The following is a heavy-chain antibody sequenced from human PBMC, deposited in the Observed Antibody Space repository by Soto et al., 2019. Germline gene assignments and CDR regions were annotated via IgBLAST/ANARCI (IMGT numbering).Heavy chain of an antibody. CDR1: GFTFSSYG. CDR3: ARDPDYGDETGYFDYTLDA. J-gene: IGHJ6*02. V-gene: IGHV3-33*08. Sequence: QVQLVESGGGVVQPGRSLRLSCTASGFTFSSYGMHWVRQAPGKGLEWVAIIWFDGDNEYYADSVKGRFTISRDNSKNTLYLQMNSLRAEDTAVYYCARDPDYGDETGYFDYTLDAWGQGTTVTVSS. D-gene: IGHD4-17*01. CDR2: IWFDGDNE.